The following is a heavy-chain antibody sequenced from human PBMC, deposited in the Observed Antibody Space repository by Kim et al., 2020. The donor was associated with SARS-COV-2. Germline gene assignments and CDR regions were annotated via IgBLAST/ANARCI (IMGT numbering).Heavy chain of an antibody. CDR1: GYSFTSYW. CDR3: ARRGGEQWLVRRGYGMDV. V-gene: IGHV5-10-1*01. J-gene: IGHJ6*02. Sequence: GESLKISCKGSGYSFTSYWISWVRQMPGKGLEWMGRIDPSDSYTNYSPSFQGHVTISADKSISTAYLQWSSLKASDTAMYYCARRGGEQWLVRRGYGMDVWGQGTTVTVSS. D-gene: IGHD6-19*01. CDR2: IDPSDSYT.